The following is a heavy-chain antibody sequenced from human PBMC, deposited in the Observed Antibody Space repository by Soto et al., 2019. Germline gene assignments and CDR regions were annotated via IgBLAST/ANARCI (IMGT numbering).Heavy chain of an antibody. CDR3: STYRDASGIYYIALST. J-gene: IGHJ1*01. CDR1: GFTFRDAW. Sequence: EAQLVASGGDLVKPGWSLTLSCAASGFTFRDAWMTWVRQAPGKGLEWVGRIKNIYDGEATDFGAPVKGRITIPRDDSNEMVYLKMNRMKSEDTAVYYSSTYRDASGIYYIALSTCGQGTRVTVSS. CDR2: IKNIYDGEAT. V-gene: IGHV3-15*01. D-gene: IGHD3-10*01.